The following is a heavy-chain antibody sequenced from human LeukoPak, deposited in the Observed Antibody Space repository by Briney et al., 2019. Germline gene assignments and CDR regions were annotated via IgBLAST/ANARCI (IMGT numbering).Heavy chain of an antibody. D-gene: IGHD4-11*01. J-gene: IGHJ6*01. CDR1: GVTFSGFA. CDR2: ISGSGDNT. V-gene: IGHV3-23*01. CDR3: AKMNGHPLPKYYRHV. Sequence: GGSLRLSCAASGVTFSGFAMSWVRRTPGKGLEWVSGISGSGDNTLYADSVKGRLIISSDHSQIPLYLEMNSRRAEDTAIYYCAKMNGHPLPKYYRHVWAQGTTVTVSS.